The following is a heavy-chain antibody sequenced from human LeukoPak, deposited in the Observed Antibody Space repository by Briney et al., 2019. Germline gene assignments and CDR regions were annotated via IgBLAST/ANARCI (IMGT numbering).Heavy chain of an antibody. CDR2: IYPGDSST. Sequence: GESLKISCKGSGYSFTTYWIAWVRQMPGKGLEWMGTIYPGDSSTRYSPSFQGQVSISADKSINTAYLQWSSLKASDTAIYYCTRRGGYSYFDFWGQGTLVTVSS. CDR3: TRRGGYSYFDF. V-gene: IGHV5-51*01. J-gene: IGHJ4*02. D-gene: IGHD5-18*01. CDR1: GYSFTTYW.